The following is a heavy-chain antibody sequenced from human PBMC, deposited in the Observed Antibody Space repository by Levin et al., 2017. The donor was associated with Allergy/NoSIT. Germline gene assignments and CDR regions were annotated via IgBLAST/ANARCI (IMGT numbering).Heavy chain of an antibody. Sequence: SETLSLTCTVSGGSISSHYWSWVRQPAGKGLEWIGRIYSSGSTNYNPSLKSRVTMSVDRSKKQISLKLNSVTAADTAVYYCARIVSGGAFDIWGQGTMVTVSS. V-gene: IGHV4-4*07. J-gene: IGHJ3*02. CDR1: GGSISSHY. CDR3: ARIVSGGAFDI. CDR2: IYSSGST. D-gene: IGHD1-26*01.